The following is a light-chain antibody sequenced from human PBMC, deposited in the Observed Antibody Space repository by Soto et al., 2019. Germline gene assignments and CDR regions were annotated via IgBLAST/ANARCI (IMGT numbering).Light chain of an antibody. J-gene: IGLJ1*01. V-gene: IGLV2-14*01. Sequence: QSALTQPASVSGSPGQSITISCTGTISDVGGYNYVSWYQQHPGEAPKLIVYDVSNRPSGVSHRFSGSKSGNRASLTISGLQAEDEADYYCNSYRSTSTRYVFGTGTKVTVL. CDR1: ISDVGGYNY. CDR2: DVS. CDR3: NSYRSTSTRYV.